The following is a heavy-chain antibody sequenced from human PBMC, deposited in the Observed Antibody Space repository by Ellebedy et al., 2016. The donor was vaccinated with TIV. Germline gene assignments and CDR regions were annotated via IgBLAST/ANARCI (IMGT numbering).Heavy chain of an antibody. CDR2: ISYDGSNK. CDR3: ARDRRDWGGFDY. Sequence: GESLKISCAASGFTFSSYAMHWVRQAPGKGLEWVAVISYDGSNKYYADSVKGRFTISRDNSKNTLYLQMNSLRAEDTAVYYCARDRRDWGGFDYWGQGTLVTVSS. CDR1: GFTFSSYA. V-gene: IGHV3-30-3*01. J-gene: IGHJ4*02. D-gene: IGHD3/OR15-3a*01.